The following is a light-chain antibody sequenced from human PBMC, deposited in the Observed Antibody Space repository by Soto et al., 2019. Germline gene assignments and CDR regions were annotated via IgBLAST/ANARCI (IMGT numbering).Light chain of an antibody. CDR3: QSYDTSLHNYV. V-gene: IGLV1-40*01. CDR2: GDN. CDR1: TSNIGAPYD. J-gene: IGLJ1*01. Sequence: QSGLTQPPSVSGAPGQRVSISCTGSTSNIGAPYDVHWYQHLPATAPKLLIYGDNNRPSGVPDRFSGAKSGTSASQAITRLQAEDEADYYCQSYDTSLHNYVFGSGTKVTVL.